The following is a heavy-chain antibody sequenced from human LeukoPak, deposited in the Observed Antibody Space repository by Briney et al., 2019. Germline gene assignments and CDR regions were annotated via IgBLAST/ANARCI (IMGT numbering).Heavy chain of an antibody. V-gene: IGHV3-49*04. D-gene: IGHD5-12*01. CDR3: TRNSGYDRVY. J-gene: IGHJ4*02. CDR2: IRGKAYGGTT. CDR1: GFTFGDYA. Sequence: PGGSLRLSCTASGFTFGDYAMSWVRQAPGKGLEWVGFIRGKAYGGTTEYAASVKGRFTISRDDSKSIAYLQMNSLKTEDTAVYYCTRNSGYDRVYWGQGTLVTVSS.